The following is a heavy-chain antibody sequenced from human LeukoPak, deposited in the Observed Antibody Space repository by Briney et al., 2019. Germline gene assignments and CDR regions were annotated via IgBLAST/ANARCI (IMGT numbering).Heavy chain of an antibody. CDR1: GFTVSSNY. D-gene: IGHD5/OR15-5a*01. V-gene: IGHV3-48*03. CDR2: ISSSGSIK. Sequence: GGSLRLSCAASGFTVSSNYMNWVRQAPGKGLEWVSYISSSGSIKYYADSVKGRFTISRDNAKKSLFLQMNSLRAEDTAVYYCASVSGHDYWGQGTLVTVSS. CDR3: ASVSGHDY. J-gene: IGHJ4*02.